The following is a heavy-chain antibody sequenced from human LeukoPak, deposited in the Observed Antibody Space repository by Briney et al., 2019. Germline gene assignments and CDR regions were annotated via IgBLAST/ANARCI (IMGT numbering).Heavy chain of an antibody. CDR2: MNPNSGNT. V-gene: IGHV1-8*03. J-gene: IGHJ6*03. CDR1: GYTFTSYD. D-gene: IGHD3-22*01. CDR3: ARHKVVVVPGDYYYYMDV. Sequence: AASVKVSCKASGYTFTSYDINWVRQATGQGLEWMGWMNPNSGNTGYAQKFQGRVTITRNTSISTAYMELSSLRSEDTAVYYCARHKVVVVPGDYYYYMDVWGKGTTATVSS.